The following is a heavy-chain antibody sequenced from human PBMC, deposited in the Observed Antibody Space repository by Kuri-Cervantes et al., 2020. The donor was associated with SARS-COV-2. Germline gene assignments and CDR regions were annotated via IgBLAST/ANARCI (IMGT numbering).Heavy chain of an antibody. D-gene: IGHD1-7*01. CDR1: GGSFSGYN. CDR3: ARESRIDWNYVFGGRAGEVPNHMDV. J-gene: IGHJ6*03. Sequence: ESLKISCAVYGGSFSGYNWNWIRQPPGKGLEWIGEINHSGSTNYNPSVQSRVAISADTAKNQFSLKLSSVTAADTAVYYCARESRIDWNYVFGGRAGEVPNHMDVWGKGTMVTVSS. CDR2: INHSGST. V-gene: IGHV4-34*01.